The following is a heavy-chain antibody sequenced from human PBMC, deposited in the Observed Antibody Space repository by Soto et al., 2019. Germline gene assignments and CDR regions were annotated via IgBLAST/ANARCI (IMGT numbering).Heavy chain of an antibody. V-gene: IGHV3-30-3*01. Sequence: QVQLVESGGGVVQPGRSLRLSCAASGFTFSSYAMHWVRQAPGKGLEWVAVISYDGSNKYYAESVKGRFTISRDNSKTLYLQMNSLRSEDTAVYYCVRDKSPYSSGWHNRHFDYWGQGTLVTVSS. CDR1: GFTFSSYA. CDR2: ISYDGSNK. J-gene: IGHJ4*02. CDR3: VRDKSPYSSGWHNRHFDY. D-gene: IGHD6-19*01.